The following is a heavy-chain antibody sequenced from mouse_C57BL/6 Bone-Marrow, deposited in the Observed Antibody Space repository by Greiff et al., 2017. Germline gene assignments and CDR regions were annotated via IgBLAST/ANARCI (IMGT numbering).Heavy chain of an antibody. D-gene: IGHD1-3*01. CDR2: IDPSDSYT. J-gene: IGHJ2*01. Sequence: QVKLQQPGAELVKPGASVKLSCKASGYTFTSYWMQWVKQRPGQGLEWIGEIDPSDSYTNYNQKFKGKATLTVDTSSSTAYMQLSSLTSEDSAVYCCAREGNYSDSSWGQGTTLTVSS. CDR3: AREGNYSDSS. V-gene: IGHV1-50*01. CDR1: GYTFTSYW.